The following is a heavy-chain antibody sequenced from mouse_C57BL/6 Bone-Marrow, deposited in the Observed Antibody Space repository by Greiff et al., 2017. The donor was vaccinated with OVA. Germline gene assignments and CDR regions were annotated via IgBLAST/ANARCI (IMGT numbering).Heavy chain of an antibody. D-gene: IGHD2-2*01. CDR2: IDPANGNT. J-gene: IGHJ4*01. CDR1: GFNIKNTY. CDR3: ALLWLRRRGYAMDY. Sequence: EVMLVESVAELVRPGASVKLSCTASGFNIKNTYMHWVKQRPEQGLEWIGRIDPANGNTKYAPKFQGKATITADTSSNTAYLQLSSLTSEDTAIYYCALLWLRRRGYAMDYWGQGTSVTVSS. V-gene: IGHV14-3*01.